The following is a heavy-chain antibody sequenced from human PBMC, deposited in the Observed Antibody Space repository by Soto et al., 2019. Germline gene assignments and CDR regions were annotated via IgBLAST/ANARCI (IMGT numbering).Heavy chain of an antibody. CDR2: ISGSGGST. CDR1: GFTFSSYA. CDR3: AKDSSSAHYYYYMDV. J-gene: IGHJ6*03. D-gene: IGHD6-6*01. Sequence: GGSLRLSCAASGFTFSSYAMSWVRQAPGKGLEWVSAISGSGGSTYNADSVKGRFTISRDNSKNTLYLQMNSLRAEDTAVYYCAKDSSSAHYYYYMDVWGKGTTVTVSS. V-gene: IGHV3-23*01.